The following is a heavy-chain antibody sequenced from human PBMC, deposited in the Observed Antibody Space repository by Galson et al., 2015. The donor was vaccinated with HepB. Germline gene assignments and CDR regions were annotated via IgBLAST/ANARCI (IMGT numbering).Heavy chain of an antibody. CDR2: ISGSGGST. J-gene: IGHJ5*02. V-gene: IGHV3-23*01. CDR3: AGFYDFWSGYWGNWFDP. D-gene: IGHD3-3*01. Sequence: SLRLSCAASGFTFSSYAMSWVRQAPGKGLEWVSAISGSGGSTYYADSVKGRFTISRDNSKNTLYLQMNSLRAEDTAVYYCAGFYDFWSGYWGNWFDPWGQGTLVTVSS. CDR1: GFTFSSYA.